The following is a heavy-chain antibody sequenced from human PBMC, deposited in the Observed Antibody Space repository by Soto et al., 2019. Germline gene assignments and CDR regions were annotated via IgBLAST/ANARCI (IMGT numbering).Heavy chain of an antibody. Sequence: SETLSLTCPVSGGSISSYYWSWIRQPPGKGLEWIGYIYYSGSTNYNPSLKSRVTISVDTSKNRFSLKLSSVTAADTAVYYCARTRRYDYIWGSPYDAFDIWGQGTMVTVSS. D-gene: IGHD3-16*01. J-gene: IGHJ3*02. CDR3: ARTRRYDYIWGSPYDAFDI. CDR1: GGSISSYY. V-gene: IGHV4-59*01. CDR2: IYYSGST.